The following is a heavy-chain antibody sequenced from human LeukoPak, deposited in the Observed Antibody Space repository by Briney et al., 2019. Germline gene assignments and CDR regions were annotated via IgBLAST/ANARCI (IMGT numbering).Heavy chain of an antibody. Sequence: GGSLRLSCAAPGFTFSSYSMHWVRQAPGKGLEWVSYISSSSSTIYYADSVKGRFTISRDNAKNSLYLQMNSLRAEDTAVYYCARSRLRYFDWLPTSFDYWGQGTLVTVSS. V-gene: IGHV3-48*01. CDR1: GFTFSSYS. D-gene: IGHD3-9*01. CDR3: ARSRLRYFDWLPTSFDY. CDR2: ISSSSSTI. J-gene: IGHJ4*02.